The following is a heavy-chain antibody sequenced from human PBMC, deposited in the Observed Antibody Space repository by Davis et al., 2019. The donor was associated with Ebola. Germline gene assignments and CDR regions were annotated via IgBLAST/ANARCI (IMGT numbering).Heavy chain of an antibody. CDR3: AIWRSDGYFQH. CDR2: ISAYNGNT. J-gene: IGHJ1*01. Sequence: ASVKVSCKASGYTFTSYGISWVRQAPGQGLEWMGWISAYNGNTNYAQKLQGRVTMTTDTSTSTAYMELRSLRSDGTAVYYCAIWRSDGYFQHWGQGPLVTVSS. V-gene: IGHV1-18*01. CDR1: GYTFTSYG. D-gene: IGHD3-16*01.